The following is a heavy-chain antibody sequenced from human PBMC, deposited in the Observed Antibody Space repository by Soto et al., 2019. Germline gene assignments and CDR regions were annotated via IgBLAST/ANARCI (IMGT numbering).Heavy chain of an antibody. V-gene: IGHV4-39*01. Sequence: QLQLQESGPGLVKPSETLSLTCTVSGGSISTSGYFWGWIRQPPGKGLEWIGTIYYSGSTYYNPSLKSRVTISGDTSKTQFSLKLSSVTAADTAVYYCATSNWFDPWGQGTLVTVSS. CDR2: IYYSGST. CDR1: GGSISTSGYF. CDR3: ATSNWFDP. J-gene: IGHJ5*02. D-gene: IGHD4-4*01.